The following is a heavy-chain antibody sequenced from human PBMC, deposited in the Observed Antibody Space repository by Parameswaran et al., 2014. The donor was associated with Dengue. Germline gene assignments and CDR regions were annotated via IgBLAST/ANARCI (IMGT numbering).Heavy chain of an antibody. J-gene: IGHJ3*02. CDR3: TTAAGLRLLWFGEYAFDI. CDR2: LKVKTDGGTT. V-gene: IGHV3-15*01. Sequence: GRQAPGRAWSGLAVLKVKTDGGTTDYAAPVKGRFTISRDDSKNTLYLQMNSLKTEDTAVYYCTTAAGLRLLWFGEYAFDIWGQGTMVTVSS. D-gene: IGHD3-10*01.